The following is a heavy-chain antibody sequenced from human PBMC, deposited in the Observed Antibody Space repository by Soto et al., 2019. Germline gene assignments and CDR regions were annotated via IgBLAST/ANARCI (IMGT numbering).Heavy chain of an antibody. Sequence: GGSLRLSCAASGFTFSSYAMSWVRQAPGKGLEWVSAISGSGGSTYYADSVKGRFTISRDNSKNTLYLQMNSLRAEDTAVYYCAKESDYCSSTSCYRGFRAFDIWGQGTMVTVSS. J-gene: IGHJ3*02. CDR1: GFTFSSYA. CDR3: AKESDYCSSTSCYRGFRAFDI. CDR2: ISGSGGST. V-gene: IGHV3-23*01. D-gene: IGHD2-2*01.